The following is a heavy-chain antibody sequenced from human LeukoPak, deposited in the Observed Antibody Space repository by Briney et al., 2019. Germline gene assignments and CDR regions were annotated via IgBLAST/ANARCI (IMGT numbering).Heavy chain of an antibody. Sequence: PVGSLRLSCAASGFTFSSYGMHWVRQAPGKGLEWVTFVWYDGSNIYYADSLKGRFTISRDNSKNTLYLQMNSLRAEDTAVYYCARVPRDGYNPDYWGQGTLVTVSS. J-gene: IGHJ4*02. D-gene: IGHD5-24*01. CDR2: VWYDGSNI. CDR1: GFTFSSYG. V-gene: IGHV3-33*01. CDR3: ARVPRDGYNPDY.